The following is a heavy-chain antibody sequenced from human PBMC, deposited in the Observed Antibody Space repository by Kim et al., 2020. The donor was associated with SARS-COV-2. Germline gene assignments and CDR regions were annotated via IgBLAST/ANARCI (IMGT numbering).Heavy chain of an antibody. V-gene: IGHV1-69*01. CDR3: GRDPGSGYYLGLDY. D-gene: IGHD3-22*01. J-gene: IGHJ4*02. Sequence: APKFQGRVTITADESTSTAYVELSSLRSEDTAVYYCGRDPGSGYYLGLDYWGQGTLVTVSS.